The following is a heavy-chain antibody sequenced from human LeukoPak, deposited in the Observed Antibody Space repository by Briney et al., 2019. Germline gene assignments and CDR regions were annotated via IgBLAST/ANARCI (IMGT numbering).Heavy chain of an antibody. CDR2: INHSGST. CDR3: ARVHASDDILTGYHDWYFDL. CDR1: GGSFSGYY. V-gene: IGHV4-34*01. J-gene: IGHJ2*01. Sequence: SETLSLTCAVYGGSFSGYYWSWIRQPPGKGLEWIGEINHSGSTNYNPSLKSRVTISVDTSKNQFSLKLSSVAAADTAVYYCARVHASDDILTGYHDWYFDLWGRGTLVTVSS. D-gene: IGHD3-9*01.